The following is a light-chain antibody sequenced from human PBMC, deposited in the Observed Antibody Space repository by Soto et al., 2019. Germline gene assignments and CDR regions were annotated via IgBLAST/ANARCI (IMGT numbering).Light chain of an antibody. V-gene: IGKV3-20*01. J-gene: IGKJ5*01. CDR3: QQYGISIT. CDR2: GTS. CDR1: QSVPRSY. Sequence: VVLPQSPGTLSLSPGERATLSCRASQSVPRSYLAWYQQRPGQAPRLLIYGTSTRAAGIPDRFSGSGSGTDFTLTISRLEPEDFAVFYCQQYGISITFGQ.